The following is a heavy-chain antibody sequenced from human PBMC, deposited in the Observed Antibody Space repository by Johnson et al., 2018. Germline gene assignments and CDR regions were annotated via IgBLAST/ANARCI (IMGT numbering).Heavy chain of an antibody. V-gene: IGHV3-48*02. Sequence: VQLVESGGGLVQPGGSLRLSCAASGFTFSNNSMNWVRQAPGKGLEWVSYMDSSGTIYYADSVRGRFTISRDNAKSSLYLQMNSLRDEDTAVYYCARDRGLYFGSGRYYYAMEVWGQGTTVTVSS. D-gene: IGHD3-10*01. CDR2: MDSSGTI. CDR3: ARDRGLYFGSGRYYYAMEV. J-gene: IGHJ6*02. CDR1: GFTFSNNS.